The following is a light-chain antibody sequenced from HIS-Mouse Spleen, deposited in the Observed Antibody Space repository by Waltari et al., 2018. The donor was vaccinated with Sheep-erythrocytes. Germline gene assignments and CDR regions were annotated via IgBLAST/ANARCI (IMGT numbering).Light chain of an antibody. V-gene: IGLV2-14*03. J-gene: IGLJ1*01. CDR1: SSDVGGYNY. Sequence: PASVSGSPGQSITISCTGTSSDVGGYNYVSWYQQHPGKAPKLMIYDVTNRPSGVSNRFSGSKSGNTASLTISGLQAEDGADYYCSSFTSSSTLVFGTGTKVTVL. CDR3: SSFTSSSTLV. CDR2: DVT.